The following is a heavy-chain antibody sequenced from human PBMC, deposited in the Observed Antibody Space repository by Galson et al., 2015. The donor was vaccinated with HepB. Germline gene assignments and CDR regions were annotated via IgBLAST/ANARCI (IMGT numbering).Heavy chain of an antibody. CDR3: ARDELGRYSSGRPLFDY. J-gene: IGHJ4*02. Sequence: SLRLSCAASGFTFSSYWMSWVRQAPGKGLEWVANIKQDGSEKYYVDSVKGRFTISRDNAKNSLYLQMNSLRAEDTAVYYCARDELGRYSSGRPLFDYWGQGTLVTVSS. CDR2: IKQDGSEK. CDR1: GFTFSSYW. D-gene: IGHD6-19*01. V-gene: IGHV3-7*03.